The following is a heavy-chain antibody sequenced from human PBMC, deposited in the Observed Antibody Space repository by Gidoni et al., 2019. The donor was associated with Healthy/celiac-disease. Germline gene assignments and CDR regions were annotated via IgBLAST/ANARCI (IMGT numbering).Heavy chain of an antibody. V-gene: IGHV4-34*01. CDR2: INHSGST. CDR3: ARSVRGVPFDY. J-gene: IGHJ4*02. Sequence: QVQLQQWGAGLLKPSETLSLTCAVYGGSFSGYYWSGIRQPPGKGLEWIGEINHSGSTNYNPSRKSRVTISVDTSKNQFSLKLSSVTAADTAVYYCARSVRGVPFDYWGQGTLVTVSS. CDR1: GGSFSGYY. D-gene: IGHD3-10*01.